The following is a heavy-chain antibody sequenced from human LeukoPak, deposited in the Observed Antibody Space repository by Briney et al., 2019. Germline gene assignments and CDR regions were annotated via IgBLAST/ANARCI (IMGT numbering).Heavy chain of an antibody. J-gene: IGHJ6*03. V-gene: IGHV1-69*05. CDR1: GGTFSSYA. D-gene: IGHD3-10*01. Sequence: GASVKVSCKASGGTFSSYAISWVRQAPGQGLEWMGGIIPIFGTANYAQKLQGRVTMTTDTSTSTAYMELRSLRSDDTAVYYCARDIGGVLLWFGELVGGSRYYYMDVWGKGTTVTISS. CDR3: ARDIGGVLLWFGELVGGSRYYYMDV. CDR2: IIPIFGTA.